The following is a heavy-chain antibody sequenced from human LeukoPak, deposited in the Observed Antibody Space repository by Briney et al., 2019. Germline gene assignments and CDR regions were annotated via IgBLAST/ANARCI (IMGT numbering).Heavy chain of an antibody. J-gene: IGHJ3*02. Sequence: SGGSLRLSCAASGFTFSSYAMSWVRQAPGKGLEWVSAISGSGGSTYYADSVKGRFTISRDNSKNTLYLQMNSLRAEDTAVYYCAKDMVRGVIGNLDAFDIWGQGTMVTVSS. V-gene: IGHV3-23*01. CDR3: AKDMVRGVIGNLDAFDI. D-gene: IGHD3-10*01. CDR1: GFTFSSYA. CDR2: ISGSGGST.